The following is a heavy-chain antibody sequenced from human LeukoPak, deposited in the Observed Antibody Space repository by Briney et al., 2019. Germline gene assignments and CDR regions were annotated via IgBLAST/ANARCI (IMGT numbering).Heavy chain of an antibody. D-gene: IGHD5-24*01. CDR1: GGSFSGYY. CDR3: ARSRRVFYYGMDV. Sequence: SETLSLTCAVYGGSFSGYYWSWIRQPPGKGLEWIGEINHSGSTNYNPSLKSRVTISVDTSKNQFSLKLNSVTAADTAVYYCARSRRVFYYGMDVWGQGTTVTVSS. CDR2: INHSGST. J-gene: IGHJ6*02. V-gene: IGHV4-34*01.